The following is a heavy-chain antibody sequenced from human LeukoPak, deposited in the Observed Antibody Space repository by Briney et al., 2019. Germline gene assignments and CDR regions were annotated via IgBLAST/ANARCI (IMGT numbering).Heavy chain of an antibody. V-gene: IGHV3-9*01. CDR2: ISWNSGSI. CDR1: GFTFDDYA. D-gene: IGHD3-10*01. J-gene: IGHJ3*02. Sequence: PGGSLRLSCAASGFTFDDYAMHWVRQAPGKGLEWVSGISWNSGSIGYADSVKGRFTISRDNAKNSLYLQMNSLRAEDTAVYYCARAAGSYAFDIWGQGTMVTVSS. CDR3: ARAAGSYAFDI.